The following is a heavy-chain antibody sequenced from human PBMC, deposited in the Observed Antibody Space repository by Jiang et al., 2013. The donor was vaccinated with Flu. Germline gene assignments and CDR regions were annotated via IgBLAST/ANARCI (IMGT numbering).Heavy chain of an antibody. J-gene: IGHJ4*02. CDR2: IYYSGST. Sequence: GLVKPSRPCPSPALSPVTPSAVILPTGAGSGSPHGKGLEWIGSIYYSGSTYYNPSLKSRVTISVDTSKNQFSLKLTSVTAADTAVYYCARHRFFLGVAGSYYFDYWGQGTLVTVSS. D-gene: IGHD3-3*01. CDR3: ARHRFFLGVAGSYYFDY. CDR1: VTPSAVILPT. V-gene: IGHV4-39*01.